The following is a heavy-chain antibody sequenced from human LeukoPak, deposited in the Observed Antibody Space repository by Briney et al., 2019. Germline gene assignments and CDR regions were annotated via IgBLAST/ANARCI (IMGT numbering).Heavy chain of an antibody. CDR3: ARGYLDYYDSSGIDNWFDP. J-gene: IGHJ5*02. V-gene: IGHV1-8*01. CDR2: MNPNSGNT. D-gene: IGHD3-22*01. Sequence: GASVKVSCKASGYTFTSYDINWVRQATGQGLEWMGWMNPNSGNTGYAQKFQGRVTMTRNTSISTVYMELSSLRSEDTAVYYCARGYLDYYDSSGIDNWFDPWGQGTLVTVSS. CDR1: GYTFTSYD.